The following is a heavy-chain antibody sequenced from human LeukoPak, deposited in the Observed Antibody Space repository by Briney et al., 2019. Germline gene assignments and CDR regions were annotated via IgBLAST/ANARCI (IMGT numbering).Heavy chain of an antibody. Sequence: PGGSLRLSCAASGFTFSSYWMSWVRQAPGKGLEWVANIKQDGSEKYYVDSVKGRFTISRDNAKNSLYLQMNSLRAEDTAVYYCARDQTRITIFGVVITNHNWFDPWGQGTLVTVSS. CDR1: GFTFSSYW. J-gene: IGHJ5*02. V-gene: IGHV3-7*01. D-gene: IGHD3-3*01. CDR3: ARDQTRITIFGVVITNHNWFDP. CDR2: IKQDGSEK.